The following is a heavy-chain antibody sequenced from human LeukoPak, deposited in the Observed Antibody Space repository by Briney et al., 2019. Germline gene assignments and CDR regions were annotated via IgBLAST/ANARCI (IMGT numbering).Heavy chain of an antibody. CDR2: IIPILGIA. CDR3: ARGSSFEVWLTV. D-gene: IGHD3-22*01. V-gene: IGHV1-69*04. J-gene: IGHJ6*02. Sequence: EASVKVSCKASGGTFSSYAISWVRQAPGQGLEWMGRIIPILGIANYAQKFQGRVTITADKSTSTAYMELSSLRSEDTAVYYCARGSSFEVWLTVWGQGTTVTVSS. CDR1: GGTFSSYA.